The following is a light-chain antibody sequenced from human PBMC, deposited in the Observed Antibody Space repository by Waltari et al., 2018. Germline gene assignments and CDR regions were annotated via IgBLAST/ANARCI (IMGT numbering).Light chain of an antibody. CDR3: MQGTHWPPT. CDR1: QNLVYFDGTTY. Sequence: EVVVTQSPLSLPVTLGQPASISCRSSQNLVYFDGTTYLNWFQQRPGQSPRRLIYKVSNRDPEVPDRFSGSGSGTDFTLKISRVEAEDVGVYYCMQGTHWPPTFGQGTKVEIK. V-gene: IGKV2-30*01. J-gene: IGKJ1*01. CDR2: KVS.